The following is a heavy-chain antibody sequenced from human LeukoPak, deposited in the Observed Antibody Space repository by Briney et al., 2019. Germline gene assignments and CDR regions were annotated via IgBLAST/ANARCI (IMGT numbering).Heavy chain of an antibody. Sequence: SETLSLTCTVSGGSISSGGYYWSWIRQHPGKGLEWIGYIYYSGSTYYNPSLKSRVTISVDTSKNQFSLKLSSVTAADTAVYYCARTPGIVPATYYYYGMDVWGQGTTVTVSS. CDR3: ARTPGIVPATYYYYGMDV. J-gene: IGHJ6*02. CDR1: GGSISSGGYY. D-gene: IGHD2-2*01. CDR2: IYYSGST. V-gene: IGHV4-31*03.